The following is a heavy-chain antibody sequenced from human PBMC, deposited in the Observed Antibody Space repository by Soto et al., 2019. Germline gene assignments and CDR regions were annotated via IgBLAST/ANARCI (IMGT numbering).Heavy chain of an antibody. CDR3: ARAHYYYGMDV. J-gene: IGHJ6*01. V-gene: IGHV4-30-2*01. CDR1: GGSISSGGYS. Sequence: SETLSLTCGVSGGSISSGGYSWNWIRQPPGKGLEWIGYIYQSGSSYYNPSLKSRVTISIDRSKNQFSLKLSSVTAADTAMYYCARAHYYYGMDVWGQGTTVTVS. CDR2: IYQSGSS.